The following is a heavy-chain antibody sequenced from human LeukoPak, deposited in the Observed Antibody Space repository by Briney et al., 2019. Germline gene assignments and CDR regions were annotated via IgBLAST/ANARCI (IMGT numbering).Heavy chain of an antibody. CDR3: AREDRGYNYGYFDY. Sequence: GGSLGLSCAASGFTFSSYWMHWVRQAPGKGLVWVSRINSDASTTNYADSVKGRFTVSRDNAKNTLYLQMNGLRAEDTAVYYCAREDRGYNYGYFDYWGQGALVTVSS. V-gene: IGHV3-74*01. J-gene: IGHJ4*02. D-gene: IGHD5-18*01. CDR2: INSDASTT. CDR1: GFTFSSYW.